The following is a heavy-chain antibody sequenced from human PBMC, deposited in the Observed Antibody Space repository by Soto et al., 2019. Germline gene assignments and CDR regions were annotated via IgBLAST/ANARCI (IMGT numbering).Heavy chain of an antibody. J-gene: IGHJ4*02. V-gene: IGHV4-59*01. Sequence: PSETLSLTCTVSGGSISSYYWSWIRQPPGKGLEWIGYIYYSGSTNYNPSLKSRVTISVDTSKNQFSLKLSSVTAADTAVYYCASGGRSLSYSSGWYGVDYWGQGTLVTVSS. CDR2: IYYSGST. CDR1: GGSISSYY. CDR3: ASGGRSLSYSSGWYGVDY. D-gene: IGHD6-19*01.